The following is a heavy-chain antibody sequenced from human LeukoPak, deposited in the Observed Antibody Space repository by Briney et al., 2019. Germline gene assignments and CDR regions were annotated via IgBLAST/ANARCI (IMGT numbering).Heavy chain of an antibody. CDR2: IYPGDSDA. J-gene: IGHJ4*02. V-gene: IGHV5-51*01. D-gene: IGHD1-26*01. Sequence: GESLKISCKGSGYSFTNYWIGWVRQMPGKGLKWMGIIYPGDSDARYNPSFQGQVAISADKSISTAHLQWSSLKASDTAMYYCARRRDLYSGSYYPFDYWGQGTLVTVSS. CDR1: GYSFTNYW. CDR3: ARRRDLYSGSYYPFDY.